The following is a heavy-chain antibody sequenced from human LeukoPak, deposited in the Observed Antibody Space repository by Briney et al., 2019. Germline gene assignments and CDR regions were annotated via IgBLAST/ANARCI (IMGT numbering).Heavy chain of an antibody. CDR2: IHPEGNEK. V-gene: IGHV3-7*01. Sequence: GGSLRLSCAVSGFTFSDFWMSWVRQAPGRGLEWVANIHPEGNEKYHVESVKGRFTISRDNAKNSLFLQMSGLRAEDTAVYYCASMVRGLENCYYYMDVWGKGTTVTVSS. D-gene: IGHD3-10*01. J-gene: IGHJ6*03. CDR3: ASMVRGLENCYYYMDV. CDR1: GFTFSDFW.